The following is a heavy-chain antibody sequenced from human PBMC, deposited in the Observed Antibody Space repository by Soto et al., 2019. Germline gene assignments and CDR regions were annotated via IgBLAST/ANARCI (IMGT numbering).Heavy chain of an antibody. J-gene: IGHJ4*02. V-gene: IGHV3-48*03. CDR1: GFTFSSYE. CDR3: ARSAYCSSTSCYTGGLFDY. Sequence: PGGSLRLSCAASGFTFSSYEMNWVRQAPGKGLEWVSYISSSGSTIYYADSVKGRFTISRDNAKNSLYLQMNSLRAEDTAVYYCARSAYCSSTSCYTGGLFDYWGQGTLVTVSS. D-gene: IGHD2-2*02. CDR2: ISSSGSTI.